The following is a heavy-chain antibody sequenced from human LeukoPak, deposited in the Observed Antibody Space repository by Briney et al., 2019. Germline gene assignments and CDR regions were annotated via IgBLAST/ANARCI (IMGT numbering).Heavy chain of an antibody. CDR3: ARDVWGDRDGFFDN. Sequence: GGSLRLSCAASGFAFGSHWMHWVRQVPGKGLMWVARINSAGSSASYGGSVQGRFTISRDNAKNTLSLQMSSLRVEDTGIYYCARDVWGDRDGFFDNWGQGTLVTVAS. V-gene: IGHV3-74*01. CDR2: INSAGSSA. CDR1: GFAFGSHW. J-gene: IGHJ4*02. D-gene: IGHD5-24*01.